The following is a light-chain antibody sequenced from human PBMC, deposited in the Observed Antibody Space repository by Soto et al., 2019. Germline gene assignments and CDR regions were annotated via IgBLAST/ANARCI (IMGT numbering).Light chain of an antibody. J-gene: IGLJ1*01. CDR3: SSHSSSSAYYV. CDR2: EVN. Sequence: QSVLTQPASVSGSPGQSITISCTGTSGDIGYYDYVSWYQHHSGKAPKLIIYEVNNRPSGVSNRFSGSKSVNTASLTISGLQAEDEADYYCSSHSSSSAYYVFXTGTKVTVL. CDR1: SGDIGYYDY. V-gene: IGLV2-14*01.